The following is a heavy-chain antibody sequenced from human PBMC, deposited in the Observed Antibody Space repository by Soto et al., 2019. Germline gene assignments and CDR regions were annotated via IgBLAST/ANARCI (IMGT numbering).Heavy chain of an antibody. D-gene: IGHD1-26*01. CDR3: ASDRGSGSYYSYYYYGMDV. J-gene: IGHJ6*02. CDR1: GYTFTSYG. Sequence: QVQLVQSGAEVKKPGASVKVSCKASGYTFTSYGISWVRQAPGQGLEWMGWISAYNGNTNYAQKLQGRVTMTTDTSTSTSYIELTSPSPVDTAVYLCASDRGSGSYYSYYYYGMDVWGQGTTVTVSS. CDR2: ISAYNGNT. V-gene: IGHV1-18*01.